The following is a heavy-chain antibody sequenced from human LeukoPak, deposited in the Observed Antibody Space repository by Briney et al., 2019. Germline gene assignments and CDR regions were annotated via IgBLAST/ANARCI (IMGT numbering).Heavy chain of an antibody. CDR3: ARSQAHYYDSSGPMWAFDI. CDR1: GFTFSSYA. Sequence: GGSLRLSCAASGFTFSSYAMHWVRQAPGKGLEYVSAISSNGGSTYYANSVKGRFTISRDNSKNTLYLQVGSLRAEDMAVYYCARSQAHYYDSSGPMWAFDIWGQGTMVTVSS. V-gene: IGHV3-64*01. J-gene: IGHJ3*02. CDR2: ISSNGGST. D-gene: IGHD3-22*01.